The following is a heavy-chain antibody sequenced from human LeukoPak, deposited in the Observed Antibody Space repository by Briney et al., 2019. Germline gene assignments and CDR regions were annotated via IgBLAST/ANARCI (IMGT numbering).Heavy chain of an antibody. Sequence: SVKVSCKASGGTFSSYAISWVRQAPGQGLEWMGRIIPIFGIANYAQKFQGRVTITADKSTSTAYMELSSLGSEDTAVYYCAKKFVTRDGYNYGMDVWGQGTTVTVSS. D-gene: IGHD5-24*01. V-gene: IGHV1-69*04. CDR1: GGTFSSYA. CDR2: IIPIFGIA. CDR3: AKKFVTRDGYNYGMDV. J-gene: IGHJ6*02.